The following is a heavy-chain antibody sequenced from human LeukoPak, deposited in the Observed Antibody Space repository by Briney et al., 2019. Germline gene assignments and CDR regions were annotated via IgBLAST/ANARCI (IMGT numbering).Heavy chain of an antibody. Sequence: GGSLRLSCAASGFTFSGSALHWVRQASGKGLEWIGRIRSKTNNYATTYAASVTGRFTISRDDAENTAYLQMNSLRTEDTAVYYCVRDGSSWGNFDYWGQGTLVSVSS. V-gene: IGHV3-73*01. CDR2: IRSKTNNYAT. CDR3: VRDGSSWGNFDY. J-gene: IGHJ4*02. D-gene: IGHD7-27*01. CDR1: GFTFSGSA.